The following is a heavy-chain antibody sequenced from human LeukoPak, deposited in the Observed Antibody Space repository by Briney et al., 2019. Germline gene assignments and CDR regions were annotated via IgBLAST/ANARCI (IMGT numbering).Heavy chain of an antibody. J-gene: IGHJ4*02. CDR1: GFTFSSYA. D-gene: IGHD5-18*01. CDR3: AKAAIPYSYGHYHFDY. CDR2: ISARGTST. Sequence: GGSLRLSCAASGFTFSSYAMSWVRQAPGKGLEWVSAISARGTSTYYADSVKGRFTISRDNSKNTMYLQVNSLRAKDTAVYCCAKAAIPYSYGHYHFDYWGQGTLVTVSS. V-gene: IGHV3-23*01.